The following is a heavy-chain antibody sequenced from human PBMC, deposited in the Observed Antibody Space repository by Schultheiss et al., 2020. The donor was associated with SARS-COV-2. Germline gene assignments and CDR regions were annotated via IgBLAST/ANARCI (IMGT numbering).Heavy chain of an antibody. CDR3: ARGFSSGRFGLDV. Sequence: ASVKVSCKASGYTFTDYFVFWVRQAPGQGLEWMGYINPNSGGTRSAQRFQGRLTMTRDRSTRTAYLELSGLQSDDTAVYFCARGFSSGRFGLDVWGPGTTVTVSS. V-gene: IGHV1-2*02. CDR2: INPNSGGT. CDR1: GYTFTDYF. D-gene: IGHD3-22*01. J-gene: IGHJ6*02.